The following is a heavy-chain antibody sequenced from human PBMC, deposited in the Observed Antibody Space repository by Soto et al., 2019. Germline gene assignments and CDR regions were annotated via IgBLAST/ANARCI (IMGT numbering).Heavy chain of an antibody. CDR3: AREDRNWFDP. J-gene: IGHJ5*02. D-gene: IGHD2-15*01. CDR1: GYTFTTYA. Sequence: QVQLVQSGAEVKKPGASVKVSCKASGYTFTTYAMHWVRQAPGQRLEWMGWIDAGNGNTKYSQKFQGRVTITRDTSASTVYMELSSLRSEDAAVYYCAREDRNWFDPWGQGTLVTVSS. V-gene: IGHV1-3*01. CDR2: IDAGNGNT.